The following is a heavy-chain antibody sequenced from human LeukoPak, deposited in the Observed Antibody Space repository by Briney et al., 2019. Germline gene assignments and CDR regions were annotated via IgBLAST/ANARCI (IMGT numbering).Heavy chain of an antibody. CDR3: ARESRGITMIVVVITTPDYAFDI. V-gene: IGHV1-2*02. CDR1: GYTFSTYG. CDR2: INPNSGGT. Sequence: ASVKVSCKASGYTFSTYGINWVRQAPGQGLEWMGWINPNSGGTNYAQKFQGRVTMTRDTSISTAYMELSRLRSDDTAVYYCARESRGITMIVVVITTPDYAFDIWGQGTMVTVSS. J-gene: IGHJ3*02. D-gene: IGHD3-22*01.